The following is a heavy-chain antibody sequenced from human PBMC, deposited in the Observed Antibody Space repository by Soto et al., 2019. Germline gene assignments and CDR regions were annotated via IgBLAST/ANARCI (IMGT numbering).Heavy chain of an antibody. V-gene: IGHV3-21*01. CDR1: GFTFSSYS. CDR3: ARCDYDILTGYYDAFDI. J-gene: IGHJ3*02. CDR2: ISSSSSYI. D-gene: IGHD3-9*01. Sequence: GGSLRLSCAASGFTFSSYSMNWVRQAPGKGLEWVSSISSSSSYIYYADSVKGRFTISRDNAKNSLYLQMNSLRAEDTAVYYCARCDYDILTGYYDAFDIWGQGTMVTVSS.